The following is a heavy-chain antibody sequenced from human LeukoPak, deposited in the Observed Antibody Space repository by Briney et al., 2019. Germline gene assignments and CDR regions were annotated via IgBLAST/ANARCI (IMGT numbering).Heavy chain of an antibody. J-gene: IGHJ4*02. V-gene: IGHV3-73*01. Sequence: PGGPLKLSCAASGFTFSGSAMHWVRQAAGKGLEWVGRIRSKANSYATAYAASVKGRFTISRDDSKNTAYLQMNSLKTEDTAVYYCTRHDSEWLFDYWGQGTLVTVSS. CDR3: TRHDSEWLFDY. CDR2: IRSKANSYAT. D-gene: IGHD3-22*01. CDR1: GFTFSGSA.